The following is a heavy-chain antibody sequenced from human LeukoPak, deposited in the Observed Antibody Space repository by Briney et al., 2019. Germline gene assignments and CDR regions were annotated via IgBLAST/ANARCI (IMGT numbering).Heavy chain of an antibody. CDR2: ISAYNGNT. CDR1: GYTFTSYD. Sequence: ASVKVSCKASGYTFTSYDINWVRQATGQGLEWMGWISAYNGNTNYAQKFQGRVTMTRDMSTSTVYMELSSLRSEDTAVYYCARDGGSLHAFDIWGQGTMVTVSS. V-gene: IGHV1-18*01. J-gene: IGHJ3*02. CDR3: ARDGGSLHAFDI. D-gene: IGHD3-16*01.